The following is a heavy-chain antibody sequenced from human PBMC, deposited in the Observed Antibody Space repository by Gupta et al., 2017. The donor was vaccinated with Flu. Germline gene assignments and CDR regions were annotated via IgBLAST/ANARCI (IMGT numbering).Heavy chain of an antibody. CDR3: AKEFGGSWYAPFDY. Sequence: EVQLLESGGGLVQPGGSLRLSCAASGFTLSSHAMHWVRQAPGKGLEWVSAISGSGGSTYYADSVKGRFTISRDNSKNTLYLQMNSLRAEDTAVYYCAKEFGGSWYAPFDYWGQGTLVTVSS. CDR1: GFTLSSHA. J-gene: IGHJ4*02. V-gene: IGHV3-23*01. CDR2: ISGSGGST. D-gene: IGHD6-13*01.